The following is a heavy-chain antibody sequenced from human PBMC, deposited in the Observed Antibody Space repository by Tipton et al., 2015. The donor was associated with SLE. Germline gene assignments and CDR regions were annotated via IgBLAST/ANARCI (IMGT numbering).Heavy chain of an antibody. D-gene: IGHD2-21*01. Sequence: TLSLTCTVSGGSISSYYWNWIRQPPGRGLEWIAYVYYSGTTSHNPSLKSRVTLSVDTSKNQFSLKLSSVAAADTAVYYCARHPKRESGSQFLFDYWGQGTLVTVSS. CDR1: GGSISSYY. CDR2: VYYSGTT. J-gene: IGHJ4*02. V-gene: IGHV4-59*08. CDR3: ARHPKRESGSQFLFDY.